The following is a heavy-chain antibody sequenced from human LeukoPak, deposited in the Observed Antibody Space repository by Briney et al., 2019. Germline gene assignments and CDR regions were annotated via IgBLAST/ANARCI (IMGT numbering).Heavy chain of an antibody. CDR3: ARSSPIFGVVQFDP. CDR2: IYYSGST. CDR1: GGSISSGSYY. Sequence: SETLSLTCTVSGGSISSGSYYWSWIRQPAGKGLEWIGSIYYSGSTYYNPSLKSRVTISVDTSKNQFSLKLSSVTAADTAVYYCARSSPIFGVVQFDPWGQGTLVTVSS. J-gene: IGHJ5*02. V-gene: IGHV4-39*01. D-gene: IGHD3-3*01.